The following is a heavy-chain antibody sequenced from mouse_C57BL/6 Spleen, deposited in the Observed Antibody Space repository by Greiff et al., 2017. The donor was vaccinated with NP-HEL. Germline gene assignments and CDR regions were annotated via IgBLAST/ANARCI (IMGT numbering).Heavy chain of an antibody. J-gene: IGHJ2*01. CDR1: GYAFSSYW. D-gene: IGHD2-4*01. V-gene: IGHV1-80*01. Sequence: QVQLQQSGAELVKPGASVKISCKASGYAFSSYWMNWVKQRPGKGLEWIGQIYPGDGDTNYNGKFKGKATLTADKSSSTAYMQLSSLTSEDSAVYFCARSDDYVGANFDYWGQGTTLTVSS. CDR2: IYPGDGDT. CDR3: ARSDDYVGANFDY.